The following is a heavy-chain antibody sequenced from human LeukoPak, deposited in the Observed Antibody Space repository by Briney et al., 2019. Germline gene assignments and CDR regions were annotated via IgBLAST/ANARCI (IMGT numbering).Heavy chain of an antibody. D-gene: IGHD3-22*01. J-gene: IGHJ4*02. V-gene: IGHV3-9*01. Sequence: GRSLRLSCAASGFTFDDYAMHWVRHAPGKGLEWVSGISWNSGSIGYADSVKGRFTISRDNSKNTLYLQMNSLRAEDTAVYYCAKAMDSSGYYYFDYWGQGTLVTVSS. CDR2: ISWNSGSI. CDR1: GFTFDDYA. CDR3: AKAMDSSGYYYFDY.